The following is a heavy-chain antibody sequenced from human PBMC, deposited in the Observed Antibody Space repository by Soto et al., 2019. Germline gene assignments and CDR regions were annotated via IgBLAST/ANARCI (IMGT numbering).Heavy chain of an antibody. Sequence: EVQLLESGGGLVQPGGSLRLSCAASGFTFSSYAMSWVCQAPGKWLEWVLDISVSGGSTYYADSVKGRFTIPRENSKNTLYLQMTSLRAEDTAVYYCAKDSGDYVWGSYRQGAFDIWGQGTMVTVSS. D-gene: IGHD3-16*02. CDR1: GFTFSSYA. CDR2: ISVSGGST. CDR3: AKDSGDYVWGSYRQGAFDI. J-gene: IGHJ3*02. V-gene: IGHV3-23*01.